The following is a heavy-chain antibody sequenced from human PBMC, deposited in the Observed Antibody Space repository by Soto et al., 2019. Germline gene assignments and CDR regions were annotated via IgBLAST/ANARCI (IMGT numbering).Heavy chain of an antibody. J-gene: IGHJ6*03. CDR3: AKESGPFSNNYYYMDV. V-gene: IGHV3-30*18. Sequence: QVQLVESGGGVVRPGGSLRLSCAASGLTFSNYGMHWVRQAPGKGLEWVAVISYDGRRKYSAYSVNGRFAISRDNSKNTLDLQMNNLETEDTAVYYCAKESGPFSNNYYYMDVWGKGTSVTVS. D-gene: IGHD4-4*01. CDR2: ISYDGRRK. CDR1: GLTFSNYG.